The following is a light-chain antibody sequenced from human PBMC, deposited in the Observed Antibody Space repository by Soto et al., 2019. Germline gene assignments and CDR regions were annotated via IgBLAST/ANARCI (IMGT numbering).Light chain of an antibody. CDR3: QQYAYSPGT. CDR2: GAS. V-gene: IGKV3-20*01. J-gene: IGKJ1*01. CDR1: QSVSNNY. Sequence: EIVLTQSPGTLSLSPGERAPLSCRASQSVSNNYLAWYQQKPGQAPRLLIYGASNRATGIPDRFSGSGSGTDFTLTISRLEPEDFAVYYCQQYAYSPGTFGQGTKVDI.